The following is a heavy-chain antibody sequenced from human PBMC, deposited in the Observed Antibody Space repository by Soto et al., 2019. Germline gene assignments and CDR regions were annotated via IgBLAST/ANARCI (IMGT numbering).Heavy chain of an antibody. CDR3: AKSPPAVAGYFDY. CDR1: GFTFSSSG. V-gene: IGHV3-30*18. Sequence: LRLSCAASGFTFSSSGMHWVRQAPGKGLEWVAVTSFDGSSGYYADSVRGRFTISRDNSNNTLYLQMNGLRAEDTAVYYCAKSPPAVAGYFDYWGQGTLVTVSS. J-gene: IGHJ4*02. CDR2: TSFDGSSG. D-gene: IGHD6-19*01.